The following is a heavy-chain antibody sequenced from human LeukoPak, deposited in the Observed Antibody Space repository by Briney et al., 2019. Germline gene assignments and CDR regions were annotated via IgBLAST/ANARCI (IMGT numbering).Heavy chain of an antibody. J-gene: IGHJ3*02. CDR3: ASSRITLVRGIIWTDVFDI. CDR1: GGSISRYY. D-gene: IGHD3-10*01. CDR2: IFYGGST. Sequence: SETLSLTCTVSGGSISRYYWSWIRQPPGKGLEWIGYIFYGGSTNYNTSLKSRVTISLDTSKNQFSLKLSSVTAADTAVYYCASSRITLVRGIIWTDVFDIWGQGTMVTVSS. V-gene: IGHV4-59*01.